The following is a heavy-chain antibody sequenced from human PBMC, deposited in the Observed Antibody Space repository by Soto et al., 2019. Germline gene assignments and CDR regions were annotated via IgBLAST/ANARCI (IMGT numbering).Heavy chain of an antibody. CDR2: ISGSGGSA. V-gene: IGHV3-23*01. CDR3: AKQQGSGTTYYSSTDV. CDR1: GFTFSSYA. D-gene: IGHD3-10*01. J-gene: IGHJ6*02. Sequence: EVQLLESGGGLVQPGGSLRLSCAASGFTFSSYAMSWVRQAPGKGLEWVSTISGSGGSAYYADSVKGRFTISRDNSKNTLYLQLNSLRAEDTAVYYCAKQQGSGTTYYSSTDVWGQGTTVTVAS.